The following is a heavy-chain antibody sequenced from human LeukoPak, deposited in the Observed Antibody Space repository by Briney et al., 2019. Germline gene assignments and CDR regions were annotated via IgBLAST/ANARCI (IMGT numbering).Heavy chain of an antibody. CDR1: GFTFSKNG. CDR2: ISGNAGTT. V-gene: IGHV3-48*02. J-gene: IGHJ4*02. Sequence: GGSLRLSCAASGFTFSKNGMTWVRQAPGKGLEWVSFISGNAGTTYYADSVKGRFTISRDNAKNSLYLQMNSLRDEDTAVYYCASRDYFDYWGQGTLVTVSS. CDR3: ASRDYFDY.